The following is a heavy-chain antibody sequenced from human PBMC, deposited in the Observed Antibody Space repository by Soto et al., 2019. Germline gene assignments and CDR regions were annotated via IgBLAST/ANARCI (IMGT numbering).Heavy chain of an antibody. Sequence: QVQLQESGPGLVKPSETLSLTCTVSAGSLSSDSYYWSWIRQPPGKGLEWIGYIFHSESTNYNPSLKSRVIMSVDTSKKQFSLKLTSVTAADTAVYYCARGLVRGGVPYYYYGLDVWGQGTTVTVSS. CDR1: AGSLSSDSYY. D-gene: IGHD3-10*01. CDR3: ARGLVRGGVPYYYYGLDV. J-gene: IGHJ6*02. CDR2: IFHSEST. V-gene: IGHV4-61*01.